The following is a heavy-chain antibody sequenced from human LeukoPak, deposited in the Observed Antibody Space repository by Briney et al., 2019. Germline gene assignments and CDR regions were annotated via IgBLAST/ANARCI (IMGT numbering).Heavy chain of an antibody. CDR2: ISYDESKI. V-gene: IGHV3-30*03. CDR3: ARRPVAAEYFQH. D-gene: IGHD6-25*01. CDR1: GFSFTNYA. Sequence: GGSLRLSGTGSGFSFTNYAMHWVRQAPGEGLEWVAVISYDESKIYYADSVKGRFTISRDLSTNTLYLQMSSLTTEDTAMYFCARRPVAAEYFQHWGQGTLVTVSS. J-gene: IGHJ1*01.